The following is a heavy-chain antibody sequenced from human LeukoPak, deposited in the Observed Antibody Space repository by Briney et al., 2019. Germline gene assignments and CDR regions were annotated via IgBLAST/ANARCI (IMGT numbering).Heavy chain of an antibody. Sequence: PSETLSLTCAVYGGSFSGYYWSWIRQPPGKGLEWIGEINHSGSTNYNPSLKSRITMSVDTSNNQFSLKLTSVTAADTAVYYCARDRPTLYYYDSSGYAKVFDYWGQGTLVTVSS. V-gene: IGHV4-34*10. J-gene: IGHJ4*02. CDR2: INHSGST. CDR3: ARDRPTLYYYDSSGYAKVFDY. D-gene: IGHD3-22*01. CDR1: GGSFSGYY.